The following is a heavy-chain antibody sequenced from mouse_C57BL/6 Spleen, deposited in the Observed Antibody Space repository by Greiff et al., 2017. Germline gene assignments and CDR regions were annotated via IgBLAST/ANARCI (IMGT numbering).Heavy chain of an antibody. J-gene: IGHJ3*01. V-gene: IGHV1-76*01. CDR3: ARSLSPLAY. CDR2: IYPGSGNT. CDR1: GYTFPDYY. D-gene: IGHD1-1*02. Sequence: QVQLQQSGAELVRPGASVKLSCKASGYTFPDYYINWVKQRSGQGLEWIARIYPGSGNTYYNEKFKGKATLTAEKSSSTDYMQLSSLTSEDSAVYCCARSLSPLAYWGQGTLVTVSA.